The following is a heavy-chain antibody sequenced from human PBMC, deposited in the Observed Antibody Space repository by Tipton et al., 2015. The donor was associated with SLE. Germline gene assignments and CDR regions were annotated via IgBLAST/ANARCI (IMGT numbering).Heavy chain of an antibody. CDR1: GFTFSTYE. Sequence: SLRLSCAASGFTFSTYEMAWVRQAPGKGLEWVSYINTNGVTIQYVDSVKGRFTMSRDNAKNSLFLQMNSLRVDDTAVYYCASRVPYSGYQYWGQGTLVTVSS. J-gene: IGHJ4*02. V-gene: IGHV3-48*03. CDR2: INTNGVTI. CDR3: ASRVPYSGYQY. D-gene: IGHD5-12*01.